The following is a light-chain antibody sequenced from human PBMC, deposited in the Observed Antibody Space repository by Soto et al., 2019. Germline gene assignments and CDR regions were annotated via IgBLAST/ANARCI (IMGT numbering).Light chain of an antibody. CDR2: DAS. CDR3: QQSFSSLLS. Sequence: DIQMTQSPSSLSASLGDRVTITCRASQTISTYVTWYQQKPGTAPKALISDASTLQSGVPSRFSGSGSGTDFTLIISSLQPEDVATYYCQQSFSSLLSFGGGTQVEIK. J-gene: IGKJ4*01. CDR1: QTISTY. V-gene: IGKV1-39*01.